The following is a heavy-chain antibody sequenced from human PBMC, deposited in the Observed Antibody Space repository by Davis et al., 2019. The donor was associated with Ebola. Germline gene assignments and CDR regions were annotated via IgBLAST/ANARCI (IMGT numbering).Heavy chain of an antibody. CDR1: GGSISGYY. Sequence: PGGSLRLSCAVYGGSISGYYWSWIRQPPGKGLEWIGEINHSGSTKYNPSLKRRVTISVDTSKNQFSLKLSSVTAADTAVYYCARGHISWFGVTYRFDPWGQGTLVTVSS. D-gene: IGHD3-10*01. V-gene: IGHV4-34*01. CDR2: INHSGST. J-gene: IGHJ5*02. CDR3: ARGHISWFGVTYRFDP.